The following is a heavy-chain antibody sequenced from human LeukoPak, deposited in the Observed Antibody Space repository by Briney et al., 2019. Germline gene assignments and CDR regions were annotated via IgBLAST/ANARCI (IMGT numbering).Heavy chain of an antibody. V-gene: IGHV3-23*01. Sequence: GGSLRLSCAASGFTVSSSYMTWVRQAPGKGLEWVSSISASAAMTYYADSVKGRFTVSRDNSNNRLYLQMSGLTAADTAVYYCAKDRSIGTYYTFDHWGQGTLVTVSS. CDR2: ISASAAMT. CDR3: AKDRSIGTYYTFDH. CDR1: GFTVSSSY. D-gene: IGHD1-26*01. J-gene: IGHJ4*02.